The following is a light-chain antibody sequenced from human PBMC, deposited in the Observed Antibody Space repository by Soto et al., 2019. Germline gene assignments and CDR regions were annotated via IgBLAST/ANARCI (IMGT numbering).Light chain of an antibody. V-gene: IGKV3-15*01. CDR1: QSVSSR. CDR3: RHYNNWPPET. CDR2: DAS. Sequence: EIVMTQSPATLSVSPGERATLSCRASQSVSSRLAWYQQKRGQAPRLLIYDASTRATGIPARFSGSGSGTEFNLTISSLQSEYFAIYYCRHYNNWPPETFGQGTRVEIK. J-gene: IGKJ1*01.